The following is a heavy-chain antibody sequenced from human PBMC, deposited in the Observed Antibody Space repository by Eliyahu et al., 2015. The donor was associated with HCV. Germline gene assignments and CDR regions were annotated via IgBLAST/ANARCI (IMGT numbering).Heavy chain of an antibody. CDR1: GFTFSSYW. Sequence: EVQLVESGGGLVQPGGSLRLSCAASGFTFSSYWMHWVRQAPGKGLVWVSRINSDGSRPSYADSVKGRFTISRDNAKNTLYLQMNSLRAEDTAVYYCARPLVGASWGDYWGQGTLVTVSS. J-gene: IGHJ4*02. D-gene: IGHD1-26*01. V-gene: IGHV3-74*01. CDR2: INSDGSRP. CDR3: ARPLVGASWGDY.